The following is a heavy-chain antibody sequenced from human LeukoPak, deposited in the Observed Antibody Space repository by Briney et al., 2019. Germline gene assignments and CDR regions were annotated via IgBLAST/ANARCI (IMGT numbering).Heavy chain of an antibody. CDR2: INPNSGGT. Sequence: ASVKVSCKASGYTFTGYYMHWVRQAPGQGLEWMGWINPNSGGTNYAQKFQGRVTMTRDTSISTAYMELSRLRPDDTAVYYCARDPKGGGNFNYMDVWGKGITVTVSS. CDR3: ARDPKGGGNFNYMDV. V-gene: IGHV1-2*02. CDR1: GYTFTGYY. D-gene: IGHD4-23*01. J-gene: IGHJ6*03.